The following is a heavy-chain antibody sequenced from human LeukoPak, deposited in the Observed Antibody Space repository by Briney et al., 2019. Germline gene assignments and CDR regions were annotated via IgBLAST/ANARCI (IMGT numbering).Heavy chain of an antibody. J-gene: IGHJ4*02. CDR2: INWNGGST. V-gene: IGHV3-20*01. CDR3: ARSYDSSAYYYGYFNY. Sequence: PGGSVELSCAASGFTFDDYGLSWVRQAPGKGLEWVSGINWNGGSTGYADSVKGRFTISRDNAKNSLYLQMNSLRAEDTALYHCARSYDSSAYYYGYFNYGSQGTLVTVLS. CDR1: GFTFDDYG. D-gene: IGHD3-22*01.